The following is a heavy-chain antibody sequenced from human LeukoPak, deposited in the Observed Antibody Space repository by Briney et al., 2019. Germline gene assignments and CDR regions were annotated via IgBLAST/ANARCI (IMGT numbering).Heavy chain of an antibody. CDR1: GFTFSSYA. Sequence: GRSLRLSCAASGFTFSSYAMHWVHQAPGKGLEWVAVISYDGSNKYYADSVKGRFTISRDNSKNTLYLQMNSLRAEDTAVYYCARAINSFDYWGQGTLVTVSS. D-gene: IGHD5-12*01. CDR2: ISYDGSNK. CDR3: ARAINSFDY. J-gene: IGHJ4*02. V-gene: IGHV3-30-3*01.